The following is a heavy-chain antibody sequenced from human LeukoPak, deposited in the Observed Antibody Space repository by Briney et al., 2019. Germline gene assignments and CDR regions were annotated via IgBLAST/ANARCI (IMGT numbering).Heavy chain of an antibody. J-gene: IGHJ5*02. V-gene: IGHV3-20*04. CDR3: ASLHSLGGWFDP. D-gene: IGHD3-16*01. CDR2: INWNGGST. CDR1: GFTFDDYG. Sequence: GGSLRLSCAASGFTFDDYGMSWVRHAPGKGLEWVSGINWNGGSTAYADSVKGRFTISRDNAKNSLYLQMNSLRAEDTALYYCASLHSLGGWFDPWGQGTLVTVSS.